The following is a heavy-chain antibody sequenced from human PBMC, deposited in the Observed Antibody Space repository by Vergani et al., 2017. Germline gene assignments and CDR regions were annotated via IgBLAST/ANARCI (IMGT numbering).Heavy chain of an antibody. J-gene: IGHJ4*02. D-gene: IGHD3-16*01. CDR3: AKHFRGWGIDY. Sequence: VQLLESGGDLVQPGGSLRLSCATSGFTLSNYDMQWIRQGPGKGLEFVAFIQFDGSNQYHADSVKGRFTLSRDFSKNTLYLQMNSLRTDDTATYYCAKHFRGWGIDYWGQGTQVIVSS. V-gene: IGHV3-30*02. CDR1: GFTLSNYD. CDR2: IQFDGSNQ.